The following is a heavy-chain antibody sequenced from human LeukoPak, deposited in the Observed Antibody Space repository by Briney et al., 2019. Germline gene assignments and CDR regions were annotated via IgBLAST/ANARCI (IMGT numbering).Heavy chain of an antibody. Sequence: SETLSLTCTVSGGSISSYYWSWIRHPPAKALEWIGYVYYSGSTNYNPSLKSQVTLSVDTSKNQFSLKLSSVTAADTAVYYCARDEMYSSGWYYFDYWGQGTLVTVSS. CDR1: GGSISSYY. CDR2: VYYSGST. CDR3: ARDEMYSSGWYYFDY. D-gene: IGHD6-19*01. J-gene: IGHJ4*02. V-gene: IGHV4-59*01.